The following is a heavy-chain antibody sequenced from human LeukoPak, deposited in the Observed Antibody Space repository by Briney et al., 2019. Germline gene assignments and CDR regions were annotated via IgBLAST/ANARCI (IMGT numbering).Heavy chain of an antibody. J-gene: IGHJ3*02. CDR2: INHSGST. D-gene: IGHD3-22*01. CDR3: ASSLYYYDSSGYDDAFDI. CDR1: GGSISSGSYY. V-gene: IGHV4-39*07. Sequence: PSQTLSLTCTVSGGSISSGSYYWSWIRQPPGKGLEWIGEINHSGSTNYNPSLKSRVTISVDTSKNQFSLKLSSVTAADTAVYYCASSLYYYDSSGYDDAFDIWGQGTMVTVSS.